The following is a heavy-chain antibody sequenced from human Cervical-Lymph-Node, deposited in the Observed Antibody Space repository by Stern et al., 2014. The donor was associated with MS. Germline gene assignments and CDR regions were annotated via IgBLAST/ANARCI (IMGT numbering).Heavy chain of an antibody. J-gene: IGHJ4*02. D-gene: IGHD6-19*01. CDR1: GGSISAYF. CDR3: ARDEGGTPVH. V-gene: IGHV4-4*07. Sequence: QVQLQESGPGLVKPSETLSLTCTVSGGSISAYFWRWIRQPAGKGLEWIGRMYTSGSTNYNPSLKNRVTLSVDTSKNRFSLRLRSVSAADTAIYYCARDEGGTPVHWGQGTLVTVSS. CDR2: MYTSGST.